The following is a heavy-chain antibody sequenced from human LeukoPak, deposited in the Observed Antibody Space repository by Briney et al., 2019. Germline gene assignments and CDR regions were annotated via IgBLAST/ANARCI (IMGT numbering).Heavy chain of an antibody. V-gene: IGHV3-7*04. CDR2: INQDGSEK. D-gene: IGHD1-26*01. J-gene: IGHJ4*02. Sequence: GGSLRLSCAASGFTFSTYSMSWVRQAPGRGLEWVANINQDGSEKYYVASMKGRFTISRDNAKSSLYLQMNSLSAEDTAVYFCARGPGGATSGLYYFDYWGQGTLDTVSS. CDR3: ARGPGGATSGLYYFDY. CDR1: GFTFSTYS.